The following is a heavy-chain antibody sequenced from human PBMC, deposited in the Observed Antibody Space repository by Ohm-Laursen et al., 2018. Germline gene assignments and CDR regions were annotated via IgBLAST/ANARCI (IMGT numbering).Heavy chain of an antibody. V-gene: IGHV1-69*13. J-gene: IGHJ2*01. CDR1: GYTFTGYY. CDR3: AREMIYYDSSGYYDWYFDL. D-gene: IGHD3-22*01. CDR2: IIPIFGTA. Sequence: SVKVSCKASGYTFTGYYMHWVRQAPGQGLEWMGGIIPIFGTANYAQKFQGRVTITADESTSTAYMELSSLRSEDTAVYYCAREMIYYDSSGYYDWYFDLWGRGTLVTVSS.